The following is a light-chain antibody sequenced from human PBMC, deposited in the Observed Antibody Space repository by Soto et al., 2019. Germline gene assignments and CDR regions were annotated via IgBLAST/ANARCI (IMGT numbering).Light chain of an antibody. J-gene: IGKJ1*01. Sequence: DIQMTQSPSTLSGSVGDRVTLTCRASQYITSWLAWYQRKPGKAPNLLIYDASSLESGVPSRFSGSGSGTEFTLTISSLQPDDFATYYCQHYYRYPWTFGQGTKVDI. CDR2: DAS. CDR3: QHYYRYPWT. CDR1: QYITSW. V-gene: IGKV1-5*01.